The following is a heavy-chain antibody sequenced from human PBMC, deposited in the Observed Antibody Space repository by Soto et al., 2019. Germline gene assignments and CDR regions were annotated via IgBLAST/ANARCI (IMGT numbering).Heavy chain of an antibody. CDR3: ARTSRFDC. Sequence: PSETLSLTCAVSGGSISSGGYSWSWIRQPPGKGLEWIGYIYHSGSTYYNPSLKSRVTISVDRSKNQFSLRLCSVTAADTAVYYCARTSRFDCWGQGTLVTVSS. J-gene: IGHJ4*02. D-gene: IGHD6-6*01. CDR2: IYHSGST. CDR1: GGSISSGGYS. V-gene: IGHV4-30-2*01.